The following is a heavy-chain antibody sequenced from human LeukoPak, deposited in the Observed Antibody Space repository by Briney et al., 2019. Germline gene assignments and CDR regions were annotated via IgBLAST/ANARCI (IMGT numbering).Heavy chain of an antibody. Sequence: PGGSLRLSCVASGFTFSSYSMNWVRQAPGKGLEWVSCISSTSRYIYYADSVKGRFTISRDNAKNSVYLQMNSLRAEDTAVYYCTRAVAADDFSPGYWGQGTPVTVSS. CDR3: TRAVAADDFSPGY. V-gene: IGHV3-21*01. J-gene: IGHJ4*02. D-gene: IGHD3/OR15-3a*01. CDR1: GFTFSSYS. CDR2: ISSTSRYI.